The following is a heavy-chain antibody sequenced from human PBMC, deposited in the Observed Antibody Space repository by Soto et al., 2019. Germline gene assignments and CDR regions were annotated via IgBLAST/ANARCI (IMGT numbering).Heavy chain of an antibody. CDR1: GFTFSGYG. V-gene: IGHV3-30*18. CDR3: VKDGSSGWPYYYGMDV. Sequence: GGSLRLSCAASGFTFSGYGMHWVRQAPGKGLEWVAVISYDGSKKYYADSVKGRFFISRDNSKNTLYLEMSSLRAEDTAVYYCVKDGSSGWPYYYGMDVWGQGTTGTGS. J-gene: IGHJ6*02. CDR2: ISYDGSKK. D-gene: IGHD6-19*01.